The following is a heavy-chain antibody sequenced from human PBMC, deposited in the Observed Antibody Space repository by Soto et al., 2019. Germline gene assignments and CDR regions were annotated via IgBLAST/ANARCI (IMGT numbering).Heavy chain of an antibody. D-gene: IGHD2-15*01. CDR2: VTRGGSA. CDR1: GFTFSNYA. V-gene: IGHV3-23*01. Sequence: PGGSLRLSCAASGFTFSNYAMTWVRQAPGKGLEWVSGVTRGGSAYYADSVKGRFTISRDNSKNTVFLQMNSLRAEDTAIYYCAKDDCSICNGPAYNFDMDVWGQGTTVTV. J-gene: IGHJ6*02. CDR3: AKDDCSICNGPAYNFDMDV.